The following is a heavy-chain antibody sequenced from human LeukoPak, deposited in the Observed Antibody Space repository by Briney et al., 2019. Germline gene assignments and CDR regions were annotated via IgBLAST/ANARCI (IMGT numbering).Heavy chain of an antibody. D-gene: IGHD1-14*01. CDR3: ARTNATPVSEAFDI. CDR1: GFTFSSYE. Sequence: GGSLRLSCAASGFTFSSYEMNWVRQAPGKGLEWVSYISSSGSTIYYADSVKGRFTISRDNAKNSLYLRMNSLRAGDTAVYYCARTNATPVSEAFDIWGQGTMVTVSS. CDR2: ISSSGSTI. J-gene: IGHJ3*02. V-gene: IGHV3-48*03.